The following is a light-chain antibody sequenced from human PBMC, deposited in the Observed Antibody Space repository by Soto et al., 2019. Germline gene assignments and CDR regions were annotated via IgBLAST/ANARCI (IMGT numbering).Light chain of an antibody. V-gene: IGKV3-20*01. CDR2: GAS. Sequence: EIVLTQSPGTLSLSPGERATLSCRASQSVSSSYLAWYQQKPGQAPRLLIYGASSRATGIPDRFSGSGSGTDFTLTISTLEPDGFPVSYCQQYCSSTTWKFGKGAKVEIK. CDR3: QQYCSSTTWK. CDR1: QSVSSSY. J-gene: IGKJ1*01.